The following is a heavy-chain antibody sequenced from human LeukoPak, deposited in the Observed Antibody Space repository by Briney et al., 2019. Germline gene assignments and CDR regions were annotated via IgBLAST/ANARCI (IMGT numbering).Heavy chain of an antibody. CDR2: ISWNSGSI. V-gene: IGHV3-9*01. CDR3: AKDMGWADFWGGGGGMDV. CDR1: GFTFDDYA. Sequence: GGSLRLSCAASGFTFDDYAMHWVRQVPGKGLEWVSGISWNSGSIGYADSVKGRFIISRDNAKNSLFLQMNSLRAEDTALYYCAKDMGWADFWGGGGGMDVWGQGTTVTVSS. D-gene: IGHD3-3*01. J-gene: IGHJ6*02.